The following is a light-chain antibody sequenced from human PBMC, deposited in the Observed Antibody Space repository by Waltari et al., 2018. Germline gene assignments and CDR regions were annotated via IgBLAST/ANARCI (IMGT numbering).Light chain of an antibody. CDR3: FLSYSGVRV. V-gene: IGLV7-46*01. CDR2: DTT. J-gene: IGLJ3*02. CDR1: TGTVTTNHY. Sequence: QAVVTQEPSLTVSPGGTVTLTCGSSTGTVTTNHYPYWFQQNPGRAPRKLVYDTTHKHSWTPARFSGSLLGGKAALTLSGALPEDEAEYYCFLSYSGVRVFGGGTKLTVL.